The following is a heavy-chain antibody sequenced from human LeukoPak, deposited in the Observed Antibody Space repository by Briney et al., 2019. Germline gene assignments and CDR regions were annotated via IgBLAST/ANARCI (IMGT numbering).Heavy chain of an antibody. CDR1: GGSISSYY. CDR3: ARVTNYYGSGSYYYYFDY. D-gene: IGHD3-10*01. V-gene: IGHV4-59*01. CDR2: IYYSGTT. Sequence: SETLSLTCTVSGGSISSYYWSWIRQPPGKGLEWIGYIYYSGTTNYNPSLKSRVTISVDTSKNQFSLKLSSVTAADTAVYYCARVTNYYGSGSYYYYFDYWGQGTLVTVSS. J-gene: IGHJ4*02.